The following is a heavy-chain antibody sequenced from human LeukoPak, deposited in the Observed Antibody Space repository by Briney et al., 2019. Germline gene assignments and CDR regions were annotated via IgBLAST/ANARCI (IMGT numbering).Heavy chain of an antibody. D-gene: IGHD3-16*02. CDR3: ARGYFEEFGGVIGPIDY. CDR1: GGSISSGSYY. V-gene: IGHV4-61*02. Sequence: SQTLCLTCTVAGGSISSGSYYWSWIGQPAGKGLEWIGRIYTSGSTKYNPSLKSRVTISVDTSKNQFSLKLNSVTAADTAVYYCARGYFEEFGGVIGPIDYWGQGTLVTVSS. J-gene: IGHJ4*02. CDR2: IYTSGST.